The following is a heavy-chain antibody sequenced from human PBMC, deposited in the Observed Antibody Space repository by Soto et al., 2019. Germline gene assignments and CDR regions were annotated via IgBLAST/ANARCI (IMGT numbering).Heavy chain of an antibody. Sequence: QLQLEESGPGVVKPSETLPLTCTVSGGSMRSDNDYWDWLRQPPGKGLEWIGTTHYTGDTYYNPSLKSRVTIAVHTSLSQFALRLTSVTAADTAVYYCGRHSTTTGVTPRAFDIWGQGTMVTVSS. CDR3: GRHSTTTGVTPRAFDI. CDR2: THYTGDT. V-gene: IGHV4-39*01. CDR1: GGSMRSDNDY. D-gene: IGHD2-2*01. J-gene: IGHJ3*02.